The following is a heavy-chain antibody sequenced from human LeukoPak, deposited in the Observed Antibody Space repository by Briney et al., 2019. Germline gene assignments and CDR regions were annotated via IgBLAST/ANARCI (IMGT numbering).Heavy chain of an antibody. Sequence: GGSLRLSCAASGFTFSSYAMSWVRQAPGKGLEWVSAISGSGSSTYYADSVMGRFTISRDNSKNTLYLQMNSLRAEDTAVYYCAKDKGWGYSAYHCYGMDVWGQGTTVTVSS. J-gene: IGHJ6*02. CDR2: ISGSGSST. CDR3: AKDKGWGYSAYHCYGMDV. D-gene: IGHD1-26*01. V-gene: IGHV3-23*01. CDR1: GFTFSSYA.